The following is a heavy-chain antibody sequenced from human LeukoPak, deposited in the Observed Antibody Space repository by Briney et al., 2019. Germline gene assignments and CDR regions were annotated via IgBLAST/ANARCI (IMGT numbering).Heavy chain of an antibody. V-gene: IGHV4-4*07. CDR2: LHTSGTT. CDR3: ARVGYYDSSGNNWFDP. D-gene: IGHD3-22*01. Sequence: SETLSLTCTVSGGSISSSHWSWIRQPAGKGLEWIGRLHTSGTTNYNPSLKSRVTMSVDTSKNQFSLKLSPVTAADTAVYYCARVGYYDSSGNNWFDPWGQGTLVTVSS. J-gene: IGHJ5*02. CDR1: GGSISSSH.